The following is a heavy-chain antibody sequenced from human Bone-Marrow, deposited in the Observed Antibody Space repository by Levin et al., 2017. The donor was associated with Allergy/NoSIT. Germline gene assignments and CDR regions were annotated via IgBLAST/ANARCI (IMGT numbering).Heavy chain of an antibody. Sequence: GASVKVSCKASGFTFTSSAMQWVRQARGQRLEWIGWIVVGSGNTNYAQKFQERVTITRDMSTSTAYMELSSLRSEDTAVYYCAADRHDAYGGNSHFDYWGQGTLVTVSS. CDR1: GFTFTSSA. CDR3: AADRHDAYGGNSHFDY. D-gene: IGHD4-23*01. CDR2: IVVGSGNT. V-gene: IGHV1-58*02. J-gene: IGHJ4*02.